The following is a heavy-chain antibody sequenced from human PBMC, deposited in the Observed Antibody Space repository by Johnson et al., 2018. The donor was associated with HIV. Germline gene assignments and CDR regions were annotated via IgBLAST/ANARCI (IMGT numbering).Heavy chain of an antibody. D-gene: IGHD1-26*01. V-gene: IGHV3-30*03. CDR2: ISYDGSNK. J-gene: IGHJ3*02. CDR1: GFTFSSYG. Sequence: QVQLVESGGGVVQPGRSLRLSCAASGFTFSSYGMHWVRQAPGKGLEWVAVISYDGSNKYHADSVKGRFTISRDNSKNTLYLQMNSLRAEDTAVYYCARGRASWELYDAFEIWGQGTMVIVSS. CDR3: ARGRASWELYDAFEI.